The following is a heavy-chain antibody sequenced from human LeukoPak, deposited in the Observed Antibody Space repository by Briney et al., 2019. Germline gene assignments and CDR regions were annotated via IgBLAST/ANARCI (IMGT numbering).Heavy chain of an antibody. V-gene: IGHV4-4*07. CDR3: ARDHYGSGNYKSYFDY. CDR2: MYTSGST. J-gene: IGHJ4*02. D-gene: IGHD3-10*01. CDR1: GGSISNYY. Sequence: SETLSLTCTVSGGSISNYYWSWLRQPAGKGLEWIGRMYTSGSTKYKPSPKSRVTISVDKSKNQFSLKVTSVTAADTAVYFCARDHYGSGNYKSYFDYWGQGTQVTVSS.